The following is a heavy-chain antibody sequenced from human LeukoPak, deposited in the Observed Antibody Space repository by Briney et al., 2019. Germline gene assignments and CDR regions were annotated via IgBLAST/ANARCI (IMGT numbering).Heavy chain of an antibody. CDR3: AHSRDIVATGSFDY. V-gene: IGHV2-5*02. J-gene: IGHJ4*02. Sequence: SGPTLVNPTQTLTLTCTFSEFSLSTSGVGVGWIRQPPGKALEWLALIYWDDDKRYSPSLKSRLTITKDTSKNQVVLAMTNMDPVDTATYYCAHSRDIVATGSFDYWGQGTLVTVSS. D-gene: IGHD5-12*01. CDR2: IYWDDDK. CDR1: EFSLSTSGVG.